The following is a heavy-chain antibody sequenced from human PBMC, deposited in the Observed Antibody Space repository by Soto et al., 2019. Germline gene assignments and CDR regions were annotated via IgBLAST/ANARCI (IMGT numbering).Heavy chain of an antibody. Sequence: EVQMLESGGGLVQPGGSLRLSCAVSGFTFATYTMSWVRQAPGKGLEWVSTISARGTRTYYADSVKDRFTISRDNSKNALYLQLNSLRSEDTAVYYCAKDRRQGAVAGTSDFDYWGQGTLVSVSS. V-gene: IGHV3-23*01. D-gene: IGHD6-19*01. CDR2: ISARGTRT. CDR3: AKDRRQGAVAGTSDFDY. J-gene: IGHJ4*02. CDR1: GFTFATYT.